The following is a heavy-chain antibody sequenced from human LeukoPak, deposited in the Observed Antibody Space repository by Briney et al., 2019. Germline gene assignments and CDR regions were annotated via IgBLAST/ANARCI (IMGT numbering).Heavy chain of an antibody. V-gene: IGHV3-7*01. Sequence: GGSLRLSCEASAFTFSSYWMSWVRQAPGKGLEWVANIKEDGSEIDYVDSVKGRFTISRDNAKNSLFLQMNSLRVEDTTVYYCARDRGYSSFDYWGQGTLVTVSS. CDR1: AFTFSSYW. CDR3: ARDRGYSSFDY. D-gene: IGHD4-23*01. J-gene: IGHJ4*02. CDR2: IKEDGSEI.